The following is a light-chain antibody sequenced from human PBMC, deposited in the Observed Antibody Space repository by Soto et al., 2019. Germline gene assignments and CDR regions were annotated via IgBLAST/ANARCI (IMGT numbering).Light chain of an antibody. Sequence: EIVLTQSPATLSLSPGERTTLSCRASQSVNNYLACYQQKAGQDPMLDIYDVFNRATGTPARFSGSGSGTDFSITISSLAPEDFGVYSWQQRSYWRWLTFGGETRVEIK. CDR2: DVF. J-gene: IGKJ4*01. V-gene: IGKV3-11*01. CDR1: QSVNNY. CDR3: QQRSYWRWLT.